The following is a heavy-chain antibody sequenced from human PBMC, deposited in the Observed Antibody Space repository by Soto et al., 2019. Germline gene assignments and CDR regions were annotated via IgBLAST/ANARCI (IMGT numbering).Heavy chain of an antibody. V-gene: IGHV4-34*01. Sequence: SETLSLTCAVYGGSFSGYYWSWIRPPPGKGLEWIGEINHSGSTNYNPSLKSRVTISVDTSKNQFSLKLSSVTAADTAVYYCASMVRGATYNWFDPWGQGTLVTVSS. D-gene: IGHD3-10*01. J-gene: IGHJ5*02. CDR2: INHSGST. CDR1: GGSFSGYY. CDR3: ASMVRGATYNWFDP.